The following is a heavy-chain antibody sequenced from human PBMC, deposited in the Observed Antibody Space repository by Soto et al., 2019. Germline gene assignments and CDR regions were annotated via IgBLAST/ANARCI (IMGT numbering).Heavy chain of an antibody. Sequence: SETLSLTCAVYGGSFSCYYWSWIRQPPGKGLEWIGEINHSGSTNYNPSLKSRVTISVDTSKNQFSLKLSSVTAADTAVYYCARGPYYYGSGSYYNWFDPWGQGTLVTVSS. J-gene: IGHJ5*02. V-gene: IGHV4-34*01. CDR1: GGSFSCYY. CDR3: ARGPYYYGSGSYYNWFDP. D-gene: IGHD3-10*01. CDR2: INHSGST.